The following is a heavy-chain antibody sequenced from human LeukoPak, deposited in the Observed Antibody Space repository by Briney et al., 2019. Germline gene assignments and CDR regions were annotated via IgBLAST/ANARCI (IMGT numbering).Heavy chain of an antibody. Sequence: PGGSLRLSCAASGFTFNTYSMNWVRQAPGKGLEWVSFLTSDTSTIHYADSVKGRFTISRDNAKNSLYLQMNSLRAEDTAVYHCASLMARGVIWIDSWGQGTPVTVSS. CDR3: ASLMARGVIWIDS. CDR1: GFTFNTYS. J-gene: IGHJ4*02. CDR2: LTSDTSTI. V-gene: IGHV3-48*01. D-gene: IGHD3-10*01.